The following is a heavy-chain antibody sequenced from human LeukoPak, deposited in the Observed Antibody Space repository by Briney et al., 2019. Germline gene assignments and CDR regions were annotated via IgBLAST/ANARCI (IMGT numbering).Heavy chain of an antibody. D-gene: IGHD3-10*01. V-gene: IGHV3-23*01. Sequence: PGGSLRLSCAASGFTFSAYAMYWVRQAPGKGLEWVSHISYSGGDTTKYADSVKGRFTISRDNSRNTVYLQMNSLRAEDTAVYYCARDWTGSYYALDYWGQGTLVTVSS. CDR1: GFTFSAYA. CDR3: ARDWTGSYYALDY. J-gene: IGHJ4*02. CDR2: ISYSGGDTT.